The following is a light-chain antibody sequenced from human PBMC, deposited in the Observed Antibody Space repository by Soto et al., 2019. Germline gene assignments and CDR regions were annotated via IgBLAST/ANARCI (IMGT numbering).Light chain of an antibody. CDR2: KAS. CDR3: QQYDSYPYT. CDR1: QSLSSW. V-gene: IGKV1-5*03. Sequence: DIQMTQSPSTLSASVGDRVTITCRASQSLSSWLAWYQQKPGKAPKLLIYKASSLESGVPSRFSGSGSGTEFTITISSLQPDDFATYYCQQYDSYPYTFGQGTKLEIK. J-gene: IGKJ2*01.